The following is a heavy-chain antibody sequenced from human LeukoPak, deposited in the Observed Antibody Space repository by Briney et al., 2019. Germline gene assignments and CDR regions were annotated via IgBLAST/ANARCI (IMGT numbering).Heavy chain of an antibody. J-gene: IGHJ4*02. V-gene: IGHV3-21*01. CDR3: ARGSGTLLDY. D-gene: IGHD1-26*01. Sequence: GGSLRLSCAASGFTFSSYAMNWVRQAPGKGLEWVSSISSGSNYINYADSVEGRFTISRDNTKNSVYLQMNSLRADDTAVYYCARGSGTLLDYWGQGTLVTVSS. CDR2: ISSGSNYI. CDR1: GFTFSSYA.